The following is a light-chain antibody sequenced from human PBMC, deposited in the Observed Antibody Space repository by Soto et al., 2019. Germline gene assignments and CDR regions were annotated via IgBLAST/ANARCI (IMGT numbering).Light chain of an antibody. Sequence: EIVLTQSPATLSLSPGERATLSCRASQSVSSYLAWYQQKPGQAPRLLIYDASNRATGIPARSSGSGSGTDFTLTISSLEPEDFAVYYCQQRSNWPRALTFGGGTKVEIK. J-gene: IGKJ4*01. V-gene: IGKV3-11*01. CDR3: QQRSNWPRALT. CDR2: DAS. CDR1: QSVSSY.